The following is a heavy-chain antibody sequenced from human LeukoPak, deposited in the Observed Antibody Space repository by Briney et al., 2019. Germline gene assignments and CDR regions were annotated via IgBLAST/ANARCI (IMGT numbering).Heavy chain of an antibody. CDR1: GFVFSSYW. J-gene: IGHJ6*03. V-gene: IGHV3-7*03. CDR2: IKEDGIEK. Sequence: GGSLRLSCAASGFVFSSYWMSWVRQAPGKGLEWVANIKEDGIEKYYVDSVKGRFTISRDNAKNSLYLQMNSLRAEDTAVYYCARDPFLGIAAAGSHYMDVWGKGTTVTVSS. D-gene: IGHD6-13*01. CDR3: ARDPFLGIAAAGSHYMDV.